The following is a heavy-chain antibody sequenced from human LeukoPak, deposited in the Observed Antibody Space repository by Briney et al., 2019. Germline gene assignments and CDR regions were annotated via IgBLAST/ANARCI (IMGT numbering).Heavy chain of an antibody. CDR1: GYTFTSYD. J-gene: IGHJ4*02. CDR2: MNPNRGNT. D-gene: IGHD3-10*01. V-gene: IGHV1-8*01. Sequence: ASVKVSCKASGYTFTSYDINWVRQATGQGLEWMGWMNPNRGNTGYAQKFQGRVTMTRNTSISTAYMELSSLRSEDTAVYYCAVGFSGMVRGVIGYWGQGTLVTVSS. CDR3: AVGFSGMVRGVIGY.